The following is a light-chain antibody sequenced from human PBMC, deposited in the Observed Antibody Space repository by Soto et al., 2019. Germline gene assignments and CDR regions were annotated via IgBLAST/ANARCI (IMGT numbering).Light chain of an antibody. V-gene: IGKV1-5*01. CDR3: QQYNNYLYS. J-gene: IGKJ2*03. CDR1: QSVTTW. Sequence: DVHLTQSPSTLSAYVGDRVTITCRANQSVTTWLAWYQQKPGTAPKLLIYDASSLESGVPSRFSGSGSGTEFSLTISSLQPDDFATYYCQQYNNYLYSFGQGTKLEIK. CDR2: DAS.